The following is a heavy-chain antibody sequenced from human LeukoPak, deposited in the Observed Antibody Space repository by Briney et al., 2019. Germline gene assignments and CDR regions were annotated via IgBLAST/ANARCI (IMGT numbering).Heavy chain of an antibody. CDR3: AKGPLGELLPFDY. D-gene: IGHD1-26*01. J-gene: IGHJ4*02. Sequence: GGSLRLSCAASGFTFNSYAMSWVRQAPGKGLEWVSAISGSGGNTYYADSVKGRFSISRDNSKNTLYLQMNSLRAEDTAVYYCAKGPLGELLPFDYWGQGTLVTVSS. V-gene: IGHV3-23*01. CDR2: ISGSGGNT. CDR1: GFTFNSYA.